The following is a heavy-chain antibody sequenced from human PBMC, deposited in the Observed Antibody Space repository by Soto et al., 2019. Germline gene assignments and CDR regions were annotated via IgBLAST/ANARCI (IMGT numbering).Heavy chain of an antibody. D-gene: IGHD6-25*01. J-gene: IGHJ4*02. Sequence: SETLSLTCTVSGVVLGSDAYYWGWIRQHPGKGLEWIGNIYHTGSTYYNPSLKSRVVISLDTSQNQFFLRLSSFTAADTAVYFCAGDRFSGKRWSDFDYWGQGSRVTVSS. CDR3: AGDRFSGKRWSDFDY. CDR2: IYHTGST. CDR1: GVVLGSDAYY. V-gene: IGHV4-31*03.